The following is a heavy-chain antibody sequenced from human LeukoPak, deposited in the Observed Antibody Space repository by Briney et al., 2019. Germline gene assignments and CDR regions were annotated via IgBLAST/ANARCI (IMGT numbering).Heavy chain of an antibody. CDR3: ARKSVVTAGRKPYDF. CDR2: IYYSGST. Sequence: SETLSLTCSVSGGSISSSNYYWGWIRQPPGKGLEWIGSIYYSGSTYYNTSLESRVTISVDTSENQFSLKLNSVTAADTAVYYCARKSVVTAGRKPYDFWDQGTLVTVSP. CDR1: GGSISSSNYY. D-gene: IGHD2-2*01. V-gene: IGHV4-39*01. J-gene: IGHJ4*02.